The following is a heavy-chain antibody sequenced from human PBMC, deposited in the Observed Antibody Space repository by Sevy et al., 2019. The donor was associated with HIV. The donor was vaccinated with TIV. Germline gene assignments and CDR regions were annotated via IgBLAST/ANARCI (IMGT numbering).Heavy chain of an antibody. CDR2: INAISSNI. Sequence: GGSLRLSCAASGFTFSSYVMNWVRQAPGKGLEWVSSINAISSNIYYAASVKGRFTISRDNAENSLYLQMNSVRAEDTAVYYCARDLFSGGNAVYGYWGQGTLVTVSS. CDR3: ARDLFSGGNAVYGY. J-gene: IGHJ4*02. CDR1: GFTFSSYV. V-gene: IGHV3-21*01. D-gene: IGHD2-15*01.